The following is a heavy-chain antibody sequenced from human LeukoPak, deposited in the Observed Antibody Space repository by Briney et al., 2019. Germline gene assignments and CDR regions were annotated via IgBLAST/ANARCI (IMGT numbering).Heavy chain of an antibody. V-gene: IGHV3-7*05. J-gene: IGHJ4*02. CDR3: ARDNLHYYDSSGYYGSY. CDR2: IKQDGSEK. D-gene: IGHD3-22*01. Sequence: GGSLRLSCAASGFTFSSYWMSWVRQAPGKGLEWVANIKQDGSEKYYVDSVKGRFTISRDNAKNSLYLQMNSLRAEDTAVYYCARDNLHYYDSSGYYGSYWGQGTLVTVSS. CDR1: GFTFSSYW.